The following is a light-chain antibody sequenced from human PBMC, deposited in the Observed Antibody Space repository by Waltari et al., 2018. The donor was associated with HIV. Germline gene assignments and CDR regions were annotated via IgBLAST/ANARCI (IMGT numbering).Light chain of an antibody. V-gene: IGLV3-1*01. CDR2: QDS. Sequence: SYELTQPPSVSVSPGQTATITCSGDKLGDKYIFWYQQKPGQSPRLVIYQDSRRPSGIPERLSGSNSGNTATLTISGTQAVDEADYYCQAWDGSTEVIGTGTTVTVL. CDR3: QAWDGSTEV. CDR1: KLGDKY. J-gene: IGLJ1*01.